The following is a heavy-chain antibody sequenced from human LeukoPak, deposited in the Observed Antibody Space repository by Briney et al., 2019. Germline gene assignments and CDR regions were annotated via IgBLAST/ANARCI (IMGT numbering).Heavy chain of an antibody. Sequence: PGGSLRLSCAASGFTFSTYAMSWVRQAPGKGLEWVSTISGSGGSTHYADSVKGRFTISRDNSKNTLYLQMNSLRAVDTAVYYCAKGGSSGWSYYFDYWGQGTLVTVSS. CDR1: GFTFSTYA. D-gene: IGHD6-19*01. V-gene: IGHV3-23*01. CDR3: AKGGSSGWSYYFDY. J-gene: IGHJ4*02. CDR2: ISGSGGST.